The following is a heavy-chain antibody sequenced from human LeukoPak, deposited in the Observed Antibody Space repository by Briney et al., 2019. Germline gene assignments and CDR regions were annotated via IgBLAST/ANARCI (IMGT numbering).Heavy chain of an antibody. CDR2: IYTSGST. V-gene: IGHV4-61*02. CDR1: GGSISSGSYY. J-gene: IGHJ4*02. CDR3: AREAARPAYYFDY. D-gene: IGHD6-6*01. Sequence: SETLSLTCTVSGGSISSGSYYWSWIRQPAGKGLEWIGRIYTSGSTNYNPSLKSRVTISVDTSKNQFSLKLSSVTAADTAVYYCAREAARPAYYFDYWGQGTLVTVSS.